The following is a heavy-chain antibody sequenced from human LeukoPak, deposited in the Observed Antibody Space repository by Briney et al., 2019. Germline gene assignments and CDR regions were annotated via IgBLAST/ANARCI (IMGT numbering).Heavy chain of an antibody. Sequence: GGSLRLSCAASGFTFSSYGMHWVRQAPGKGLEWVAVISYDGSNKYYADSVKGRFTISRDNSKNTLYLQMNSLRAEDTAVYYCAKDRDSSSWYVLKYYYYGMDVWGQGTTVTVSS. CDR1: GFTFSSYG. D-gene: IGHD6-13*01. J-gene: IGHJ6*02. CDR2: ISYDGSNK. V-gene: IGHV3-30*18. CDR3: AKDRDSSSWYVLKYYYYGMDV.